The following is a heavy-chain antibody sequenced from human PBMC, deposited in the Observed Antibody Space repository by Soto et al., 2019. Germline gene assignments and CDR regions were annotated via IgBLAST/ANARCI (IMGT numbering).Heavy chain of an antibody. V-gene: IGHV4-59*01. J-gene: IGHJ6*02. CDR1: GSSITAYH. CDR3: ARGLGDLGPSFFGMDV. Sequence: QLQLQESGPGLVKASETLSLTCTVSGSSITAYHWSWIRQFPGHKLEWIGYLYDGGTTDYNPALKSRVTISGDTSKNNFSLNLRSVTAADTAVYYCARGLGDLGPSFFGMDVWGQGTTVIVSS. CDR2: LYDGGTT. D-gene: IGHD3-10*01.